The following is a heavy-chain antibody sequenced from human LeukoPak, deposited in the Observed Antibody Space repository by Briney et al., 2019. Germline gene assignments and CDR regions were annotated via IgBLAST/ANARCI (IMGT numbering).Heavy chain of an antibody. V-gene: IGHV4-34*01. CDR3: ARRWNYGRNYYIDV. CDR2: INDSGTI. D-gene: IGHD1-7*01. Sequence: SETLSPTCAVYGGSFSHYYWSWIRQPPGMGLEWIGEINDSGTINYNPSLMSRVTISVDKSKNQFSLKLTSATAADTAVYYCARRWNYGRNYYIDVWGKGATVSVSS. J-gene: IGHJ6*03. CDR1: GGSFSHYY.